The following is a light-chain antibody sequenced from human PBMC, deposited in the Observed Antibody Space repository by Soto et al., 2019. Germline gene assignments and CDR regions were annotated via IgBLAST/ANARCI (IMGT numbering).Light chain of an antibody. CDR1: QGISRS. V-gene: IGKV1-27*01. CDR2: AAS. J-gene: IGKJ4*01. CDR3: QKYDSAPLT. Sequence: DVHMTQSPSSLSASVGDRVTITCRASQGISRSLAWYQQKPGKAPKLLIYAASTLQSGVPSRFSGSGSGTDFTLTISSLQPEDVAIYYCQKYDSAPLTYGGGTKVEIK.